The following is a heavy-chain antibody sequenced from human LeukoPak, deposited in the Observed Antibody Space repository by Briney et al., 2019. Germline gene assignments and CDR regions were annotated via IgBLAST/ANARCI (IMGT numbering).Heavy chain of an antibody. CDR1: GFTFSSYS. D-gene: IGHD3-9*01. J-gene: IGHJ4*02. V-gene: IGHV3-21*01. CDR3: ARAPHDILTGYSGYFDY. CDR2: ISSSSSYI. Sequence: GGSLRLSCAASGFTFSSYSMNWVRQAPGKGLEWVSSISSSSSYIYYADSAKGRFTISRDNAKNSLFLQMNSLRADDTAVYYCARAPHDILTGYSGYFDYWGQGALVTVSS.